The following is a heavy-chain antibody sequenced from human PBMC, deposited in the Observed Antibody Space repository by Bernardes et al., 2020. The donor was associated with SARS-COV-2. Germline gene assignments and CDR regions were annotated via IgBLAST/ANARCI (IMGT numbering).Heavy chain of an antibody. CDR1: GYSFSNYW. CDR2: MYPGDSDT. Sequence: GASLKISCKGSGYSFSNYWIGWVRQMPGKGLEWMGIMYPGDSDTRYSPSFQGQVTISADKSISTAYLQWSSLKASDTAMYYCARHSATAGGIAGFDYWGQGTLVIVSS. D-gene: IGHD1-26*01. CDR3: ARHSATAGGIAGFDY. V-gene: IGHV5-51*01. J-gene: IGHJ4*02.